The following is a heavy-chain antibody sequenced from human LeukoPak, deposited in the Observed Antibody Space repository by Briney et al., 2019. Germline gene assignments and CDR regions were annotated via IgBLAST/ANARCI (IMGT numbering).Heavy chain of an antibody. CDR3: SRAGGPEGWFDP. V-gene: IGHV3-74*03. J-gene: IGHJ5*02. CDR2: IKGDRSGT. Sequence: GGSLRLSNTPAALTFSRYWKQWVCQAPVGGLVWVTRIKGDRSGTMYADSVKGRFTNSSDNAKNTLYLRMNSLRAEDTGGYYCSRAGGPEGWFDPWGQGTLVRVSS. CDR1: ALTFSRYW. D-gene: IGHD3-10*01.